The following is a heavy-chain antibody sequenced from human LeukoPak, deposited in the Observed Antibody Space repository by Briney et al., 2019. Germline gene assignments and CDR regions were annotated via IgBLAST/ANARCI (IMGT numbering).Heavy chain of an antibody. CDR3: AREYSGSYYFYFDY. D-gene: IGHD1-26*01. CDR2: ISGSGGST. J-gene: IGHJ4*02. V-gene: IGHV3-23*01. CDR1: GFTFSSYA. Sequence: GGSLRLSCAASGFTFSSYAMSWVRQAPGKGLEWVSAISGSGGSTYCADSVKGRFTISRDNSKSTLYLQMNSLRAEDTAVYYCAREYSGSYYFYFDYWGQGTLVTVSS.